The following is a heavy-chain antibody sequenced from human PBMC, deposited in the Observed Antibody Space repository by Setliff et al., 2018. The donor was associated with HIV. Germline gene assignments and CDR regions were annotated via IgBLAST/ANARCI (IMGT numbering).Heavy chain of an antibody. D-gene: IGHD1-26*01. J-gene: IGHJ3*01. CDR2: IHPNTGST. CDR3: AKQGYSDSLYAFDV. Sequence: ASVKVSCKTSGYTFTAYYVYWVRQAPGHGLELMGRIHPNTGSTNYLQEFQGRVTITRDTSMSTVYMALTGLTSDDTAVYYCAKQGYSDSLYAFDVWGQGTMVTVSS. CDR1: GYTFTAYY. V-gene: IGHV1-2*06.